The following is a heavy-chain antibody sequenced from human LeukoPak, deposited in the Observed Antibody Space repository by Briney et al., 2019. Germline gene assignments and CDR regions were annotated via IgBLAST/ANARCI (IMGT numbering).Heavy chain of an antibody. CDR3: ARQSENSSSSYSRGLLI. D-gene: IGHD6-13*01. CDR1: GGSISSSNW. Sequence: SETLSLTCAVSGGSISSSNWWSWVRQPPGKGLEWIGAIYHSGSTNYNPSLKSRVTISVDKSKNQFSLKLSSVTAADTAVYYCARQSENSSSSYSRGLLIWGQGTLVTVSS. V-gene: IGHV4-4*02. J-gene: IGHJ4*02. CDR2: IYHSGST.